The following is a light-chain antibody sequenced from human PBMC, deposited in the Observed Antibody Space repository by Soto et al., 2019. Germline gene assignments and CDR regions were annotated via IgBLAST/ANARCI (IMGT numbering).Light chain of an antibody. CDR2: DVT. J-gene: IGLJ2*01. Sequence: QSALTQPASVSGSPGQSITISCTGTSSDVGGYTYVYWYQQHPGKAPKLIIYDVTYRPSGVSDRFSGSKSANTASLAISGLEPEDEADYYCSSYTGSTALGVFGGGTKLTVL. V-gene: IGLV2-14*01. CDR3: SSYTGSTALGV. CDR1: SSDVGGYTY.